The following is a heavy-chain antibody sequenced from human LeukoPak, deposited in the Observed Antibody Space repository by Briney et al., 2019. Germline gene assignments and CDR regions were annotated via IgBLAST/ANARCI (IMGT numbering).Heavy chain of an antibody. CDR2: INHSGST. D-gene: IGHD3-10*01. V-gene: IGHV4-34*01. CDR1: GGSFSGYY. J-gene: IGHJ4*02. Sequence: SETLSLTCTVSGGSFSGYYWSWIRQPPGKGLEWIGEINHSGSTNYNPSLKSRVTISVDTSKNQFSLKLTSVTAADTAVYYCARGFTNMVRGDPGYWGQGTLVTVSS. CDR3: ARGFTNMVRGDPGY.